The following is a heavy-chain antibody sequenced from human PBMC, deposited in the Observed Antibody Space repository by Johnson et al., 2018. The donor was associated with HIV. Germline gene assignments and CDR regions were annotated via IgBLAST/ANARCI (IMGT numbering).Heavy chain of an antibody. CDR3: ARPLGGSVDAFDI. Sequence: VQLVESGGGLVQPGGSLRLSCAASGLTISDNYMSWVRQAPGKGLAWVAVLYSGGDIYYADSVKGRFTISRDNSKNTLYLQMNSLRAEDMAVYYCARPLGGSVDAFDIWGQGTMVTVSS. CDR1: GLTISDNY. V-gene: IGHV3-66*04. D-gene: IGHD1-26*01. J-gene: IGHJ3*02. CDR2: LYSGGDI.